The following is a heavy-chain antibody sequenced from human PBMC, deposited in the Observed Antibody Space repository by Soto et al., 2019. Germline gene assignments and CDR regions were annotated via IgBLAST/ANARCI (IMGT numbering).Heavy chain of an antibody. D-gene: IGHD3-16*01. Sequence: QVQLHESGPGLVKPSGTLSLTCAVSNGSITNDNWWSWVRQSPGKGLEWIGDIYHTGSTNYNPSLKSRVIISIDKAKNNFSLRLSSVTAADTAVYYCTRIWGALANIAGWFGPWGQGTLVTVSS. V-gene: IGHV4-4*02. J-gene: IGHJ5*02. CDR2: IYHTGST. CDR3: TRIWGALANIAGWFGP. CDR1: NGSITNDNW.